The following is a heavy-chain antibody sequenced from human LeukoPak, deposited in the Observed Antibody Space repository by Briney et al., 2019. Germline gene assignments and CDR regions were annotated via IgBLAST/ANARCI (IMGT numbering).Heavy chain of an antibody. CDR3: ARASDVLRFLEWLDY. J-gene: IGHJ4*02. CDR2: INPSGGST. Sequence: ASVKVSCKASGYTFTSYYMHWVRQAPGQGLEWMGIINPSGGSTSYAQKFQGRVTMTRDTSTSTVYMELSSLRSEDTAVYYCARASDVLRFLEWLDYWGQGTLVTVSS. D-gene: IGHD3-3*01. V-gene: IGHV1-46*01. CDR1: GYTFTSYY.